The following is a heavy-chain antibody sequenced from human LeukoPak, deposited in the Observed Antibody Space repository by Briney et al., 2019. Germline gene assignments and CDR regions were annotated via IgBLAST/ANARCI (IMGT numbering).Heavy chain of an antibody. V-gene: IGHV1-18*01. J-gene: IGHJ4*02. Sequence: ASVKVSCKASGYTFTSYGISWVRQAPGQGLEWMGWISAYNGNTNYAQKLQGRVTMTTDTSTSTAYMELRSLRSDDTAVYYCARDRITFAVAQFDYWGQGTLVTVSS. D-gene: IGHD3-16*01. CDR1: GYTFTSYG. CDR3: ARDRITFAVAQFDY. CDR2: ISAYNGNT.